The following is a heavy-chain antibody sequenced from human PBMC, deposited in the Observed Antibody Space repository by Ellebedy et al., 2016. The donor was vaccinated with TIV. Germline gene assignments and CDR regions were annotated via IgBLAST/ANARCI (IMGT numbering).Heavy chain of an antibody. J-gene: IGHJ4*02. CDR1: GFLFTNAW. Sequence: GESLKISCAASGFLFTNAWMNWVRQAPGKGLEWVGRIKSKTDGGTTDYAAPVKGRFTISRDDSKNTLYLQMNSLRAEDTAVYYCVRRSSGYCVGTSCTTDFDYWGQGTLVTVSS. CDR3: VRRSSGYCVGTSCTTDFDY. V-gene: IGHV3-15*07. D-gene: IGHD2-2*03. CDR2: IKSKTDGGTT.